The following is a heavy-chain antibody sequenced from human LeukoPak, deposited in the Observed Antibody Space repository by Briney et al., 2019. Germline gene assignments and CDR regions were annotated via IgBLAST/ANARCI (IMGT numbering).Heavy chain of an antibody. J-gene: IGHJ5*02. V-gene: IGHV5-51*01. CDR2: IYPGDSDT. CDR3: SRQYTMVRGVIPWFDP. CDR1: GYSFTSYW. D-gene: IGHD3-10*01. Sequence: GESLKISCKGSGYSFTSYWNGRGRQIPGKGLEWMGIIYPGDSDTRYSPSFQGQVTISPDKPSSTAYLQGSSLKASDTAMYYCSRQYTMVRGVIPWFDPWGQATLVTVRS.